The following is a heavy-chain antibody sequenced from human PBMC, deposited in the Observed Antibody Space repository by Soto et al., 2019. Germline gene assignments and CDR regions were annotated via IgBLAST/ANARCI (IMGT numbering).Heavy chain of an antibody. Sequence: PSETLSLTCTFSGRSISSGGYYWSWIRQHPGKGLEWIGYIYYSVSTYYNPSLKSRVTISVDTSKNQFSLKLSSVTAADTAVYYCARAPTIFGVWYIDYWGQGTLVTVAS. V-gene: IGHV4-31*03. CDR2: IYYSVST. D-gene: IGHD3-3*01. CDR3: ARAPTIFGVWYIDY. J-gene: IGHJ4*02. CDR1: GRSISSGGYY.